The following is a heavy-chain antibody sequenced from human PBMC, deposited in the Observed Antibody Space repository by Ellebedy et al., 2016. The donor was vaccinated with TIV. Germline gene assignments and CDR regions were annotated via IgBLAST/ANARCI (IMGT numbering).Heavy chain of an antibody. CDR3: TRGPTGDVHFDY. CDR1: GLTFSTYA. J-gene: IGHJ4*02. V-gene: IGHV3-23*01. Sequence: GESLKISXAASGLTFSTYAMSWVRQAPGKGLEWVSTLNGGGFNTYYADSVKGRFTISRDNSKSTVYLQMNSLRAEDTAVYYCTRGPTGDVHFDYWGQGTLVTVSS. CDR2: LNGGGFNT. D-gene: IGHD4-17*01.